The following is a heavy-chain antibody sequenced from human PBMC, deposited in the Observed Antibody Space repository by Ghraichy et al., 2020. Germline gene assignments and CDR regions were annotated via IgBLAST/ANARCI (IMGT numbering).Heavy chain of an antibody. V-gene: IGHV3-15*01. CDR2: IKSKSDGETI. J-gene: IGHJ4*02. D-gene: IGHD2-2*01. CDR3: ATSDCSTASCSSGRFDY. CDR1: GFTFNNAW. Sequence: GGSLRLSCAASGFTFNNAWMSWVRQAPGKGLEWVGRIKSKSDGETIKYAAPVKGRFFISRDDSKNTLDLQMNSLKVEDTAVYYCATSDCSTASCSSGRFDYWGRGTMVTVSS.